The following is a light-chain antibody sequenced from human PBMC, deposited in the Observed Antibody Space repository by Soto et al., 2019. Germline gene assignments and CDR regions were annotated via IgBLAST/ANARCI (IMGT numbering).Light chain of an antibody. CDR1: QSRGSN. CDR3: QQYNNWPRT. Sequence: EIVLTQSPGTLSLSPGERATLYCKTSQSRGSNFLAWYQHKPGQAPRLLIYGASTRATGIPARFSGSGSGTEFTLTISSLQSEDFAVYYCQQYNNWPRTFGQGTKVDIK. J-gene: IGKJ1*01. CDR2: GAS. V-gene: IGKV3-15*01.